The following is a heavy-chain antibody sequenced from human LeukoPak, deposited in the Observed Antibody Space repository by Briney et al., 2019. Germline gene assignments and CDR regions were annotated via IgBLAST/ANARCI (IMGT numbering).Heavy chain of an antibody. J-gene: IGHJ4*02. CDR2: ISAYNGNT. CDR1: GYTFTSYG. CDR3: ARDRAAAGIVGGRYFDY. V-gene: IGHV1-18*01. Sequence: ASVKVSCKASGYTFTSYGISWVRQAPGQGLEWMGWISAYNGNTNYAQKLQDRVTMTTDTSTSTAYMELRSLRSDDTAVYYCARDRAAAGIVGGRYFDYWGQGTLVTVSS. D-gene: IGHD6-13*01.